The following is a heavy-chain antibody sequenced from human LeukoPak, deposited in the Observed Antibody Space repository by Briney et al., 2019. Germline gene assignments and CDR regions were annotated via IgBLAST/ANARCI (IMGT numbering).Heavy chain of an antibody. J-gene: IGHJ4*02. Sequence: AAVKVSCKASGYTFTDYYIHWVRQAPGQGLEWMGWIHSNSGVAVYSQKFQGRVTMTRDTSITTAYMELSRLTSDDTAMYYCTREDYWGQGTLVTVSS. CDR2: IHSNSGVA. CDR3: TREDY. V-gene: IGHV1-2*02. CDR1: GYTFTDYY.